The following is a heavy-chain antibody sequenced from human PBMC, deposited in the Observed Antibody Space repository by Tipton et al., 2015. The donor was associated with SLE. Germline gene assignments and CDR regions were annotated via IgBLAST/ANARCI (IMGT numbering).Heavy chain of an antibody. CDR2: ISGSGGST. CDR3: AKDHNWNYVVDY. V-gene: IGHV3-23*01. CDR1: GFTFSSYA. D-gene: IGHD1-7*01. J-gene: IGHJ4*02. Sequence: SPRLSCAASGFTFSSYAMSWVRQAPGKGLEWVSAISGSGGSTYYADSVKGRFTISRDNSKNTLYLQMNSLRAEDTAVYYCAKDHNWNYVVDYWGQGTLVTVSS.